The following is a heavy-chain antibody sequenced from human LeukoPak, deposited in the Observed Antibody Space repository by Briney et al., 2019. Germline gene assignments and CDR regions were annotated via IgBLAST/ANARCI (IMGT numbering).Heavy chain of an antibody. CDR3: ARVMRVVAACFDY. CDR2: IYYSGST. D-gene: IGHD2-15*01. CDR1: GGSISSGGYY. Sequence: SQTLSLTCTVSGGSISSGGYYWSWIRQHPGKGLEWIGYIYYSGSTYYNPSLKSRVTISVDTSKNQFSLKLSSVTAADTAVYYCARVMRVVAACFDYWGQGTLVTVSS. J-gene: IGHJ4*02. V-gene: IGHV4-31*03.